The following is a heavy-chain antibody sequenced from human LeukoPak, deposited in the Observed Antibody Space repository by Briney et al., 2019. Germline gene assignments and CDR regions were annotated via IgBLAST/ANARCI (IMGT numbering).Heavy chain of an antibody. Sequence: GGSLRLSCAASGFTVSSNYMSWVRQAPGKGLEWVSVIYSGGSTYYADSVKGRFTISRDNSKNTLYLQMNSLRAEDTAVYYCARDLQLQTLYYYYGMDVWGQGTTVTVSS. CDR3: ARDLQLQTLYYYYGMDV. D-gene: IGHD2-2*01. CDR2: IYSGGST. CDR1: GFTVSSNY. V-gene: IGHV3-66*01. J-gene: IGHJ6*02.